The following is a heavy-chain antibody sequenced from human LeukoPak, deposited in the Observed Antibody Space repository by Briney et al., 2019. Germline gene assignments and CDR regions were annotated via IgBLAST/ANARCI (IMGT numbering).Heavy chain of an antibody. CDR1: GFAFISNW. D-gene: IGHD7-27*01. Sequence: GGSLRLSCAASGFAFISNWMHWVRQTPGKGLVWVSRINSGGSGTSYADSVEGRFTISRDNAKNTLYLQMNSLKGEDTAVYYCATSLGPLTEYWGQGTLVTVSS. V-gene: IGHV3-74*01. CDR2: INSGGSGT. CDR3: ATSLGPLTEY. J-gene: IGHJ4*02.